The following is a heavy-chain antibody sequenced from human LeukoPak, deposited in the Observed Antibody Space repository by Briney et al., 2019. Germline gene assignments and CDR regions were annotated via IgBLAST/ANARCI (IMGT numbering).Heavy chain of an antibody. CDR3: AKLVGAKPFDC. Sequence: PGGSLRLSCAASGFTFCTYAMSWVRQAPGKGLEWVSTTSGSAASTYYADSVKGRFTISRDNSKNTLYLQMNSLRAEDTAVYYCAKLVGAKPFDCWGQGTLVTVSS. CDR1: GFTFCTYA. V-gene: IGHV3-23*01. D-gene: IGHD1-26*01. CDR2: TSGSAAST. J-gene: IGHJ4*02.